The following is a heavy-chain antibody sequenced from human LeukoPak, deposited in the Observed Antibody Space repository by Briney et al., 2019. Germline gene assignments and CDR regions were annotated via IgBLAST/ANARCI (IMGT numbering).Heavy chain of an antibody. J-gene: IGHJ3*02. D-gene: IGHD3/OR15-3a*01. CDR2: IYYTGST. CDR3: ASAPRRTLET. Sequence: PSETPSLTCIVSGGPISSYYWSWIRQPPGKGLEWIGYIYYTGSTNYNPSLKSRVTISVDTSKNQLSLKLTSLTAADTAVYYCASAPRRTLETWGPGTMVTVSS. V-gene: IGHV4-59*01. CDR1: GGPISSYY.